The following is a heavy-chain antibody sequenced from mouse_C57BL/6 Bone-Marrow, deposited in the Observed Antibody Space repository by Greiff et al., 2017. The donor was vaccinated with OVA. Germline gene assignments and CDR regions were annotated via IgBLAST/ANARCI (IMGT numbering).Heavy chain of an antibody. J-gene: IGHJ1*03. V-gene: IGHV5-12*01. D-gene: IGHD1-1*01. CDR3: ARQAPSLPHWYFDV. CDR2: ISNGGGST. Sequence: EVKLVESGGGLVQPGGSLKLSCAASGFTFSDYYMYWVRQTPEKRLEWVAYISNGGGSTYYPDTVKGRFTISRDNAKNTLYLQMSRLKSEDTAMYYCARQAPSLPHWYFDVWGTGTTVTVSS. CDR1: GFTFSDYY.